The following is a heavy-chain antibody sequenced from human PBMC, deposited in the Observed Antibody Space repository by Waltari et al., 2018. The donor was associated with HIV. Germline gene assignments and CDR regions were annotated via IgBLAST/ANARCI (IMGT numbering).Heavy chain of an antibody. CDR2: IDISGTTN. J-gene: IGHJ4*02. CDR3: ARGGISKFAGLDY. Sequence: QVQLVESGGGLVKPGGSLRLYCAASGFTFCDSSMTWIRQAPGKGLEWVSSIDISGTTNYYADSVRGRFTVSRDNAKNSLYLQLNSLRAEDTAVYYCARGGISKFAGLDYWGQGTLVTVSS. V-gene: IGHV3-11*01. D-gene: IGHD3-10*02. CDR1: GFTFCDSS.